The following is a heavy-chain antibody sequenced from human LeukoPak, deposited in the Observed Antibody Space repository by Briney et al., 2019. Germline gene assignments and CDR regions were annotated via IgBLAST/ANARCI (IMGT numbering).Heavy chain of an antibody. D-gene: IGHD4-23*01. J-gene: IGHJ4*02. CDR2: IYTSGST. V-gene: IGHV4-4*07. CDR3: ARASLRTSGGNHRPFDY. Sequence: SETLSLTCTVSGGSISSYYWSWIRQPAGKGLKWIGRIYTSGSTNYNPSLKSRVTMSVDTSKNQFSLKLSSVTAADTAVYYCARASLRTSGGNHRPFDYWGQGTLVTVSS. CDR1: GGSISSYY.